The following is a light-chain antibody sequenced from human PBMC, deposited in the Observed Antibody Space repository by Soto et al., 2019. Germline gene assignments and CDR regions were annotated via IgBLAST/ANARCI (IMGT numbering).Light chain of an antibody. CDR2: DGS. CDR1: QSVSYW. J-gene: IGKJ3*01. CDR3: QHYNTYSKA. V-gene: IGKV1-5*01. Sequence: TQSPSTLSTSVGARVTITCXASQSVSYWLAWYQQKPGKAPNLLIYDGSTLASGVPPRFSGGGFGTEFTLNISSLQPDDSAMYYCQHYNTYSKAFGPGTRVEIK.